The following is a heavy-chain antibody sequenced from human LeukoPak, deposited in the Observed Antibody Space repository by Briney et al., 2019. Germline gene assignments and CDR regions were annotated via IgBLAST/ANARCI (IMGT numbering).Heavy chain of an antibody. CDR2: IYYSGST. J-gene: IGHJ4*02. Sequence: PSETLSLTCTVSGGSISSSSYYWGWIRQPPGKGLEWIGSIYYSGSTYYNPSLKSRVTISVDTSKYQFSLKLSSVTAADTAVYYCARRSSRGYYFDYWGQGTLVTVSS. CDR3: ARRSSRGYYFDY. D-gene: IGHD6-13*01. V-gene: IGHV4-39*01. CDR1: GGSISSSSYY.